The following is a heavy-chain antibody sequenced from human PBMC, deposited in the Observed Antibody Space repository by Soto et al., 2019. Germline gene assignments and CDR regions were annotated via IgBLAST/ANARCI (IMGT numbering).Heavy chain of an antibody. CDR2: IYHSGST. CDR3: ARDPGL. CDR1: GGYISSGGYS. J-gene: IGHJ2*01. V-gene: IGHV4-30-2*01. Sequence: QLQLQESGSGLVKPSQTLSITCAVSGGYISSGGYSWRWIRQPPGKGLEWIGYIYHSGSTYYNPSLTSRVTIAVDRSKNQFSLNLSSVTAADTAVYYCARDPGLWGRRTRVTVSS.